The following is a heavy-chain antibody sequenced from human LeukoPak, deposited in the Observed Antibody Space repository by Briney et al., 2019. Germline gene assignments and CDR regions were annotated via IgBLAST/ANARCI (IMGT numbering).Heavy chain of an antibody. CDR3: ARHGSPGHSSSWYGC. Sequence: SEALSLTCTGCGGSISSYYWSWIRQPPGKGLEGIGYIYYSGSTSYSPSLKRRVTIPVHTSKHQLSPKLRSVTAADTAVYYCARHGSPGHSSSWYGCWGQGTLVTVSS. V-gene: IGHV4-59*08. D-gene: IGHD6-13*01. CDR2: IYYSGST. J-gene: IGHJ5*01. CDR1: GGSISSYY.